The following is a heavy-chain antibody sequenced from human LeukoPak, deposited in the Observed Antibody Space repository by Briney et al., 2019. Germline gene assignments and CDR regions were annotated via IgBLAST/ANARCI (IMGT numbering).Heavy chain of an antibody. Sequence: PEASVKVSCKASGYTFTNYVVHWLRQAPGQRPEWMGWINAGNGNTKYSQKLQGRVTITGDTSASTAYMEVSNLTSEDTAVHYCARGLPVPGNFDYWGQGTLVTVSS. CDR1: GYTFTNYV. D-gene: IGHD6-19*01. CDR3: ARGLPVPGNFDY. CDR2: INAGNGNT. J-gene: IGHJ4*02. V-gene: IGHV1-3*01.